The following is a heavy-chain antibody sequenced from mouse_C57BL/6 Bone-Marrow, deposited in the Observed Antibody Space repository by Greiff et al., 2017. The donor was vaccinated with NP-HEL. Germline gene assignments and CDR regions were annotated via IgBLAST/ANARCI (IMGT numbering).Heavy chain of an antibody. V-gene: IGHV1-55*01. D-gene: IGHD2-3*01. CDR1: GYTFTSYW. J-gene: IGHJ3*01. CDR3: ARSGFYDGYPPFAY. CDR2: IYPGSGST. Sequence: QVQLQQPGAELVKPGALVKMSCKASGYTFTSYWITWVKQRPGQGLEWIGDIYPGSGSTNYNEKFKSKATLTVDTSSSTAYMQLSSLTSEDSAVYYCARSGFYDGYPPFAYWGQGTLVTVSA.